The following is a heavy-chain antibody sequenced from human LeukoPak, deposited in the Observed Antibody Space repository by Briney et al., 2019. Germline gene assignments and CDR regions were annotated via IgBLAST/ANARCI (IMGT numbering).Heavy chain of an antibody. CDR3: VKVRIAVAGGLSLFAY. Sequence: GGSLRLSCSASGFTFSSYAMHWVRQAPGKGLEYVSAISSNGGNTYYADSLKGRFTISRDNSKNTLYLQMSSLRAEDTAVYYCVKVRIAVAGGLSLFAYWGQGTLVTVSS. V-gene: IGHV3-64D*06. CDR2: ISSNGGNT. D-gene: IGHD6-19*01. J-gene: IGHJ4*02. CDR1: GFTFSSYA.